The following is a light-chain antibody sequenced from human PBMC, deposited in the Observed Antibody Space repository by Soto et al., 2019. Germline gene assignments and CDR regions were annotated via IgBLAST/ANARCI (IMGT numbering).Light chain of an antibody. J-gene: IGKJ1*01. V-gene: IGKV3-20*01. CDR1: QSVANY. Sequence: RATLSCRASQSVANYLAWYQQKPGQAPRLLMYGASSRATGIPDRLSGSGSGTDFTLTFSRLEPEDFALDCCQQYGRSPLTFGQG. CDR3: QQYGRSPLT. CDR2: GAS.